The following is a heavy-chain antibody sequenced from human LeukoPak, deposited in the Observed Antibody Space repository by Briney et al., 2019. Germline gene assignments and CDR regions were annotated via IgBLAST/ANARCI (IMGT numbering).Heavy chain of an antibody. CDR2: ISAYNGNT. V-gene: IGHV1-18*04. Sequence: APVKVSCKASGYTFNTYYIHWVRQAPGQGLEWMGWISAYNGNTNYAQKLQGRVTMTTDTSTSTAYMELRSLRSDDTAVYYCAREVAVAGTVWFDPWGQGTLVTVSA. D-gene: IGHD6-19*01. J-gene: IGHJ5*02. CDR1: GYTFNTYY. CDR3: AREVAVAGTVWFDP.